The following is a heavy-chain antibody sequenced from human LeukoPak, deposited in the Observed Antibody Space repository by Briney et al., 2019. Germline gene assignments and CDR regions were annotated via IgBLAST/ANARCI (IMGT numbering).Heavy chain of an antibody. CDR3: ARDWGPTTVTTN. D-gene: IGHD4-17*01. J-gene: IGHJ4*02. V-gene: IGHV1-69*01. Sequence: GSSVKVSCKASGGTFSSYAISWVRQAPGQGLEWMGGIMPIFGTANYAQKVQGRVTITADESASTAYMELSSLRSEDTAVYYCARDWGPTTVTTNWGQGTLVTVSS. CDR2: IMPIFGTA. CDR1: GGTFSSYA.